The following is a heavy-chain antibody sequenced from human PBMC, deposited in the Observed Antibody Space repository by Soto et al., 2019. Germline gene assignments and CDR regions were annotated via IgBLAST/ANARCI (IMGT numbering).Heavy chain of an antibody. Sequence: SETLSLTCAVSGGSISSGGYSWSWIRQPPGKGLEWIGYIYHSGSTYYNPSLKSRVTISVDRSKNQFSLKLSSVTAADTAVYYCARGNYYYDSSGSSGAFDIWGQGTMVTVS. V-gene: IGHV4-30-2*01. CDR3: ARGNYYYDSSGSSGAFDI. D-gene: IGHD3-22*01. CDR2: IYHSGST. J-gene: IGHJ3*02. CDR1: GGSISSGGYS.